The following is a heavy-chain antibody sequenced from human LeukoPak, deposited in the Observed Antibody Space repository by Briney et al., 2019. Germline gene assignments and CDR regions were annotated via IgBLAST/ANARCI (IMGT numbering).Heavy chain of an antibody. CDR3: ARVGYRYSINDWSRIGLGAYPTKYYYMDV. Sequence: SETLSLTCAVYGGSFSDYSWSWIRQPPGKGLEWIGEINHSGGTNHNPSLMSRVIMSVDTSKNQFSLKVSSVTAADTAVYYCARVGYRYSINDWSRIGLGAYPTKYYYMDVWGKGTTVTVSS. CDR1: GGSFSDYS. J-gene: IGHJ6*03. D-gene: IGHD5-18*01. CDR2: INHSGGT. V-gene: IGHV4-34*01.